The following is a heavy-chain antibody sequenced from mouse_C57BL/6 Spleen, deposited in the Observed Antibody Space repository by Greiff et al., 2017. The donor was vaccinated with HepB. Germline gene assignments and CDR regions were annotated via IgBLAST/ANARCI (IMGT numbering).Heavy chain of an antibody. CDR2: IDPSDSET. J-gene: IGHJ1*03. CDR3: ARGSLGSSCPYWYFDV. V-gene: IGHV1-52*01. CDR1: GYTFTSYW. Sequence: QVQLQQPGAELVRPGSSVKLSCKASGYTFTSYWMHWVKPRPIQGLEWIGNIDPSDSETHYNQKFKDKATLTVDKSSSKAYMQLSSRTSEDSAVYYCARGSLGSSCPYWYFDVWGTGTTVTVSS. D-gene: IGHD1-1*01.